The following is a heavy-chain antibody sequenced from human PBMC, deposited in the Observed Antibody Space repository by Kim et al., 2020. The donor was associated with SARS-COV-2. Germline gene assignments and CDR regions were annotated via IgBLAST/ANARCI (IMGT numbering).Heavy chain of an antibody. J-gene: IGHJ4*02. CDR2: T. CDR3: ARDYGDYYFDY. V-gene: IGHV3-66*01. D-gene: IGHD4-17*01. Sequence: TKYACTVKGGFTISRDNSKNTLYIQMNRLGDEYTAVYYCARDYGDYYFDYWGQGTLVTVSS.